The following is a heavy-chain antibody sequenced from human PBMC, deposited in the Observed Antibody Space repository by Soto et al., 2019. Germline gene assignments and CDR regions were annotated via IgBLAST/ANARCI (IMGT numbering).Heavy chain of an antibody. CDR2: IIPITATA. CDR3: ARSQGSSTSLEIYYYYYYGMDV. V-gene: IGHV1-69*01. CDR1: EATSASYL. J-gene: IGHJ6*02. D-gene: IGHD2-2*01. Sequence: QVQLVQSGAEVKKPGSSVKSSAKPLEATSASYLTSWFDRAPEQGLDWMGGIIPITATANYAQKFQGRVTITADESTSTASMQLSSLRSEDTAVYYCARSQGSSTSLEIYYYYYYGMDVWGQGTTVTVSS.